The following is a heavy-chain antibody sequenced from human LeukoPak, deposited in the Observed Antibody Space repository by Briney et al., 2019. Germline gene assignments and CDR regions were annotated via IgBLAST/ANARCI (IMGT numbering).Heavy chain of an antibody. Sequence: AGGSLRLSCAASGFTFNNYWMTWVRQAPGKGLEWVANIKQDGREKYYVDSVKGRFTISRDNAKNSLYLQMNSLRAEDTAVYYCARGDDSGDYKDHYFDYWGQGTLVTVSS. CDR2: IKQDGREK. CDR1: GFTFNNYW. D-gene: IGHD4-17*01. V-gene: IGHV3-7*01. J-gene: IGHJ4*02. CDR3: ARGDDSGDYKDHYFDY.